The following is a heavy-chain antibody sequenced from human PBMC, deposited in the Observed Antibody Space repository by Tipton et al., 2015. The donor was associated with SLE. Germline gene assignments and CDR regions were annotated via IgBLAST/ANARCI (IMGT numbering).Heavy chain of an antibody. CDR1: GGSISSSSYY. CDR3: ARHSGSYTDAFDI. Sequence: TLSLTCTVSGGSISSSSYYWGWIRQPPGKGLEWIGSIYYSGSTYYNPSLKSRVTISVDMSKNQLSLKLSSVTAADTAVYYCARHSGSYTDAFDIWGQGTMVTVSS. V-gene: IGHV4-39*07. D-gene: IGHD1-26*01. CDR2: IYYSGST. J-gene: IGHJ3*02.